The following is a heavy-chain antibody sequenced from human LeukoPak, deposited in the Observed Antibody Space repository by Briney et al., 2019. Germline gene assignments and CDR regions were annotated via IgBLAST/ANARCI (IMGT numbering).Heavy chain of an antibody. CDR1: GVSISSYY. Sequence: PSETLSLTCSVSGVSISSYYWSWIRLPPRKGLEWIGRTYSSGSTNYNPSPKSRVTMPVDTSKNQFCLKLNSVTAADTAVYYCARGTIDSSGWSGIMYYCDLWGQGTLVTVS. CDR3: ARGTIDSSGWSGIMYYCDL. J-gene: IGHJ4*02. CDR2: TYSSGST. D-gene: IGHD6-19*01. V-gene: IGHV4-4*07.